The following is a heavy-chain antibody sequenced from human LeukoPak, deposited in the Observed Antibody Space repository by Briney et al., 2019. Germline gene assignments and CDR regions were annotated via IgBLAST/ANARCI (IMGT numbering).Heavy chain of an antibody. V-gene: IGHV3-30*18. CDR3: AKTYSGYDHFDY. J-gene: IGHJ4*02. D-gene: IGHD5-12*01. Sequence: PGGSLRLSCAASGFTFSSYGMHWVRRAPGKGLEWVAVISYDGSNKYYADSVKGRFTISRDNSKNTLYLQMNSLRAEDTAVYYCAKTYSGYDHFDYWGQGTLVTVSS. CDR2: ISYDGSNK. CDR1: GFTFSSYG.